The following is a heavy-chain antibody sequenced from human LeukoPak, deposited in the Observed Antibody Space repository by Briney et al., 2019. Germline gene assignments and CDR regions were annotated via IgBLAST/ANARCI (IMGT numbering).Heavy chain of an antibody. V-gene: IGHV3-20*04. D-gene: IGHD3-22*01. CDR1: GFTFDDYG. Sequence: GGSLRLSCAASGFTFDDYGMNWVRQAPGKGLEGVSGINWNGGSTGYADSVKGRFTISRDNAKNSLYLQMNSLRAEDTALYYCARGYYYDSSGYPGDYWGQGTLVTVSS. CDR3: ARGYYYDSSGYPGDY. CDR2: INWNGGST. J-gene: IGHJ4*02.